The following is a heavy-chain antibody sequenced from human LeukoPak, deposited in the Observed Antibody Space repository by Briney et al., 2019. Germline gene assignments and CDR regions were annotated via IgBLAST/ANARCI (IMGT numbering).Heavy chain of an antibody. V-gene: IGHV1-18*01. Sequence: ASVKVSCKASGYTFTSYGISWVGQAPGQGLEWMGWISAYNGNTNYAQKLQGRVTMTTATSTSTAYMELRSLRSDDTAVYYCARVTGCSSTSCYLYYYYYMDVWGKGTTVTVSS. CDR3: ARVTGCSSTSCYLYYYYYMDV. CDR2: ISAYNGNT. D-gene: IGHD2-2*01. J-gene: IGHJ6*03. CDR1: GYTFTSYG.